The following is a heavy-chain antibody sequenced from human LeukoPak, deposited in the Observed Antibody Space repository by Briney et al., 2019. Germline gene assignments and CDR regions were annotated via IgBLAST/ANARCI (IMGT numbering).Heavy chain of an antibody. Sequence: GASVKVSCKASGYTFTSYGISSVRQAPGQGLEWMGWVSAYNGNTNYAQKLQGRVTMTTDTSTSPAYSELRSVRSDDTSVYYCARDSEVDDAFDIWGQGTMVTVSS. CDR2: VSAYNGNT. V-gene: IGHV1-18*01. CDR1: GYTFTSYG. J-gene: IGHJ3*02. CDR3: ARDSEVDDAFDI.